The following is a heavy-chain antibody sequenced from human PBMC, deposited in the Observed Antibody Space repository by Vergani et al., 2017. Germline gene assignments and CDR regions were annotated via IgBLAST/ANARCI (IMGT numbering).Heavy chain of an antibody. D-gene: IGHD4-17*01. CDR2: IYYSGST. J-gene: IGHJ3*02. CDR1: GGSISSSSYY. CDR3: ARAVGDDPEYDI. Sequence: QLQLQESGPGLVKPSETLSLTCTVSGGSISSSSYYWGWIRQPPGKGLEWIGSIYYSGSTYYNPSLKSRVTISVDTSKNQFSLKLSSVTAADTAVYYCARAVGDDPEYDIWGQGTMVTVSS. V-gene: IGHV4-39*01.